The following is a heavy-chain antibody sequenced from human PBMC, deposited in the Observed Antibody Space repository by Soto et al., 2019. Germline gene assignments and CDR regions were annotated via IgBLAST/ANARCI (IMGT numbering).Heavy chain of an antibody. CDR3: AHRLVSGDGWFDP. D-gene: IGHD1-26*01. V-gene: IGHV2-5*01. CDR2: IYLXDDY. Sequence: SGPTLVNPTETLTLTCTFSGFSLTTSLVVVGLILQPPVKALDWLSLIYLXDDYLXXPXXXXIRXXTKYTTXTQFVLTMTNMDPVDTATYFCAHRLVSGDGWFDPWGQGTLVTVSS. J-gene: IGHJ5*02. CDR1: GFSLTTSLVV.